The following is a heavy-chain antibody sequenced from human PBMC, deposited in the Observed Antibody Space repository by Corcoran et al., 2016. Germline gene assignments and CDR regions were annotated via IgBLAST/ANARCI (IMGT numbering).Heavy chain of an antibody. CDR2: IYPGDSDT. Sequence: EVQLVQSGAEVKKPGESLKISCQGSGYRFTTYWIGWVRQMPGKGLESMGVIYPGDSDTRYSPSFQGQVTISADKSISIAYLQWSSLKASDPSMYYCARQTRSCVDVCGQGTPVTVSS. CDR3: ARQTRSCVDV. CDR1: GYRFTTYW. D-gene: IGHD2-15*01. V-gene: IGHV5-51*01. J-gene: IGHJ6*02.